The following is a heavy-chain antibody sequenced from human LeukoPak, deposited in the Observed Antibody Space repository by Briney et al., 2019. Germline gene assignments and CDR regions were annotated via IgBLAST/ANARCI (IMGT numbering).Heavy chain of an antibody. CDR3: ARDPGRGVTMVRGVIPYPYYYGMDV. D-gene: IGHD3-10*01. V-gene: IGHV4-59*12. CDR1: GGSLKSYY. CDR2: IYHSGST. Sequence: PSETLSLTCSVSGGSLKSYYWNWIRQPPGKGLEWIGYIYHSGSTNYNHSFRSRVTISLDRSKNQFSLKLSSVTAADTAVYYCARDPGRGVTMVRGVIPYPYYYGMDVWGQGTTVTVSS. J-gene: IGHJ6*02.